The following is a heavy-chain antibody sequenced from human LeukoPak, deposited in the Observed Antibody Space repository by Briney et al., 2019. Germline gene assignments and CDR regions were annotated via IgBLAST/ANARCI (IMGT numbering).Heavy chain of an antibody. CDR2: IYYSGTI. CDR3: ARLLTTGDYFDY. D-gene: IGHD3-9*01. V-gene: IGHV4-39*01. Sequence: PSETLSLTCTVSGGSISSSSYYWGWIRQPPGKGLEWIGSIYYSGTIYYNPSLKSRVTISVDTSKNQFSLKLSSVTAADTAVYYCARLLTTGDYFDYWGQGTLVTVSS. J-gene: IGHJ4*02. CDR1: GGSISSSSYY.